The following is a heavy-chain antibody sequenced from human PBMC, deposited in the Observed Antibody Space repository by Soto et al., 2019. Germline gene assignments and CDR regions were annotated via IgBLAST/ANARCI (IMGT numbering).Heavy chain of an antibody. D-gene: IGHD4-17*01. Sequence: GGSLRLSCAASGFTFSSYAMSWVRQAPGKGLEWVSAISGSGGSTYYADSVKGRFTISRDNSKNTLYLQMNSLRAEDTAVYYCAKDPDYGDYPKGDYGMDVWGQGTTVTVSS. V-gene: IGHV3-23*01. CDR3: AKDPDYGDYPKGDYGMDV. CDR2: ISGSGGST. CDR1: GFTFSSYA. J-gene: IGHJ6*02.